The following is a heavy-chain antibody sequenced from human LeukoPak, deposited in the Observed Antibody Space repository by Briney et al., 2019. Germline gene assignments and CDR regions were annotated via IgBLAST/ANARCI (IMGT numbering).Heavy chain of an antibody. Sequence: GASVKVSCKASGGTFSSYAISWVRQAPGQGLEWMGGIIPIFGTANYTQKFQGRVTITADESTSTAYMELSSLRSEDTAVYYCARQLAYCSSTSCVTRPRYYYYYGMDVWGQGTTVTVSS. D-gene: IGHD2-2*01. J-gene: IGHJ6*02. V-gene: IGHV1-69*13. CDR1: GGTFSSYA. CDR3: ARQLAYCSSTSCVTRPRYYYYYGMDV. CDR2: IIPIFGTA.